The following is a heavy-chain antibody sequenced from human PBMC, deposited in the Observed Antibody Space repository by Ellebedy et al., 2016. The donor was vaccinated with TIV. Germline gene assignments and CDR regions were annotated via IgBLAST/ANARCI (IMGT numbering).Heavy chain of an antibody. CDR2: FYHSGST. D-gene: IGHD5-12*01. CDR3: ASPIRVAIDQFDY. J-gene: IGHJ4*02. V-gene: IGHV4-39*01. CDR1: GGSISSSSY. Sequence: SETLSLTXTVSGGSISSSSYWGWIRQPPGKGLEWIGSFYHSGSTYYNPSLKNRVTISVDTSKNQFSLKLSSVTAADTALDYYASPIRVAIDQFDYWGQGTLVTVSS.